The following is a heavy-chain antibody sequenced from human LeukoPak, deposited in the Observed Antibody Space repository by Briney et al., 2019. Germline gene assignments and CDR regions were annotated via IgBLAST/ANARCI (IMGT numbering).Heavy chain of an antibody. CDR2: IIPIFGTA. V-gene: IGHV1-69*13. CDR3: ARMGLLLPTFDY. D-gene: IGHD2-15*01. J-gene: IGHJ4*02. Sequence: ASVKVSCKASGGTFSSYAISWVRQAPGQGLEWMGGIIPIFGTANYAQKFQGRVTITADESTSTAYMELSSLRSEDTAVYYCARMGLLLPTFDYWGQGTLVTVSS. CDR1: GGTFSSYA.